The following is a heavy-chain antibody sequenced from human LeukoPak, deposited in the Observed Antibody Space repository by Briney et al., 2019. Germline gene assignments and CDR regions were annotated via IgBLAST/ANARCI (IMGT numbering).Heavy chain of an antibody. Sequence: GGSLRLSCAASGFTFNRNAISWVRQAPGKGLEWVSTVGGSGDKTFYADSVKGRFTISRDNSKNMVHLQMNSLTGEDTALYYCVRRGDASSGWGDHDFWGQGALVTVSS. CDR3: VRRGDASSGWGDHDF. CDR1: GFTFNRNA. D-gene: IGHD6-19*01. V-gene: IGHV3-23*01. CDR2: VGGSGDKT. J-gene: IGHJ4*02.